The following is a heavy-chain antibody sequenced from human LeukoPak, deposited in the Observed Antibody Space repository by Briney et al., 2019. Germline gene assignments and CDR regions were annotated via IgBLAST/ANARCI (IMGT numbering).Heavy chain of an antibody. CDR3: VTVFYDSGSYSFDY. Sequence: PGTSLRLSCAASGFSFSGYAMQWVRQAPGKGLEWVAVIASYGSEKYYADSVRGRFTISRDNSASTLYLQLNSLRVDDTAVYYCVTVFYDSGSYSFDYWGQGTLVTVSS. D-gene: IGHD3-10*01. CDR2: IASYGSEK. V-gene: IGHV3-30*04. J-gene: IGHJ4*02. CDR1: GFSFSGYA.